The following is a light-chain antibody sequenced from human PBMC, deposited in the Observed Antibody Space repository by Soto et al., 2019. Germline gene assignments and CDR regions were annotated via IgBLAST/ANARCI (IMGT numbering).Light chain of an antibody. Sequence: EIVMTQSPATLSVSPGERATFSCRASQSVNTNLAWYQLKPGQAPRLLVYGASIRATGIPARLSGSGSGTEFTLTIASLQSEDFGVYYCQRFNRWPLAFGGGTKVDI. CDR1: QSVNTN. CDR2: GAS. J-gene: IGKJ4*01. CDR3: QRFNRWPLA. V-gene: IGKV3-15*01.